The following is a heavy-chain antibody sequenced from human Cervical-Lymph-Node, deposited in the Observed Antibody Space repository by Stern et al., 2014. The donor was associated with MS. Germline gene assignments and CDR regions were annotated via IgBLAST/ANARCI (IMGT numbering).Heavy chain of an antibody. Sequence: EVQLVQSGGDVIQPGGTLRLSCVASGFDFTSHAMAWVRQAPGKGLECVSVISNFGTSTYYADSVKGRFPISRDNSNNTLFLQMTGLRAEDTAVYFCAKDPPGLYRPVDSWGQGTLVTVSS. J-gene: IGHJ4*02. D-gene: IGHD4-11*01. CDR1: GFDFTSHA. V-gene: IGHV3-23*04. CDR3: AKDPPGLYRPVDS. CDR2: ISNFGTST.